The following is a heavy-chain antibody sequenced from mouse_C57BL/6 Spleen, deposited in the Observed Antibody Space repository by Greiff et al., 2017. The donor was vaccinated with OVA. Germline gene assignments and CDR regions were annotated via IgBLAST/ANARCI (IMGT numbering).Heavy chain of an antibody. V-gene: IGHV10-1*01. CDR1: GFSFNTYA. CDR3: VRGLQYYFDY. J-gene: IGHJ2*01. Sequence: EADGGLVQPKGSLKLSCAASGFSFNTYAMNWVRQAPGKGLEWVARIRSKSNNYATYYADSVKDRFTISRDDSESMLYLQMNNLKTEDTAMYYCVRGLQYYFDYWGQGTTLTVSS. CDR2: IRSKSNNYAT. D-gene: IGHD2-2*01.